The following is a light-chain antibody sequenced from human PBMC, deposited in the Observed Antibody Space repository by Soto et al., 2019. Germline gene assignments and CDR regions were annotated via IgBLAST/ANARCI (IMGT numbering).Light chain of an antibody. CDR3: QQYGSSPQP. V-gene: IGKV3-20*01. J-gene: IGKJ2*01. CDR2: GAS. CDR1: ESVRSNY. Sequence: EIVLTQSPGTLSLSPGERATLSCRASESVRSNYLAWYQQKPGQAPRLLMYGASNRAPGIPDRFSGSGSGTDFTLTISRLEPEDFVVYYCQQYGSSPQPFGEGTKLEIK.